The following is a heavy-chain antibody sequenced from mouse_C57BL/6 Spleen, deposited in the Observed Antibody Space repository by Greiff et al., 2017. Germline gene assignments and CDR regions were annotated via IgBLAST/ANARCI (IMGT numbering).Heavy chain of an antibody. Sequence: QVQLKQPGAELVKPGASVKMSCKASGYTFTSYWITWVKQRPGQGLEWIGDIYPGSGSTNYNEKFKSKATLTVDTSSSTAYMQLSSLTSEDSAVYYCARGDGDYYGEMDYWGQGTSVTVSS. J-gene: IGHJ4*01. CDR1: GYTFTSYW. D-gene: IGHD2-1*01. CDR3: ARGDGDYYGEMDY. V-gene: IGHV1-55*01. CDR2: IYPGSGST.